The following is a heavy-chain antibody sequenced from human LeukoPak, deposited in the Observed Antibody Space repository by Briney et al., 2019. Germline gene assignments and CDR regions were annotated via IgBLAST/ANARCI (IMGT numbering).Heavy chain of an antibody. Sequence: ASVKVSCKASGYTFTGYYMHWVRQAPGQGLEWMGWINPNSGGTNYAQKFQGRVTMTRDTSISTAYMELSRLRSDDTAVYYCPIGDFYGDYSFDYWGQGTLVTVSS. J-gene: IGHJ4*02. CDR2: INPNSGGT. V-gene: IGHV1-2*02. D-gene: IGHD4-17*01. CDR3: PIGDFYGDYSFDY. CDR1: GYTFTGYY.